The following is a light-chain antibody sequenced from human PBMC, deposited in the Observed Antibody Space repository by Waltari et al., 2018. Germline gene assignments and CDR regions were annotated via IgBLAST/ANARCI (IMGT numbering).Light chain of an antibody. Sequence: EIVLTQSTGTLSLSPGEGATLSCRASQSVSNSSLAWYQQKPGQAPRLLIYGASRRASSTPDRFSGSGSATDFTLTISRLEPEDFAVYYCQQDYTSSPGTLGQGTKAEIK. J-gene: IGKJ1*01. CDR2: GAS. CDR3: QQDYTSSPGT. V-gene: IGKV3-20*01. CDR1: QSVSNSS.